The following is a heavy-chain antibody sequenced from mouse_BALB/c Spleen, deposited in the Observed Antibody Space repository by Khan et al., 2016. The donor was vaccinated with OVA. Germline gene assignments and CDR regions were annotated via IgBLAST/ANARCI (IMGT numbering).Heavy chain of an antibody. D-gene: IGHD2-14*01. J-gene: IGHJ1*01. CDR3: VRSGAYYRYDGYFDV. Sequence: QIQLVQSGAELARPGASVKMSCKAYGYTFTSYTMHWVKQRPGQGLEWIGYINPSNTYTNYNQKFKDKATLTADKSSNTAYMQLSSLASEDSAVYYCVRSGAYYRYDGYFDVWGAGTTVTVSS. CDR2: INPSNTYT. CDR1: GYTFTSYT. V-gene: IGHV1-4*01.